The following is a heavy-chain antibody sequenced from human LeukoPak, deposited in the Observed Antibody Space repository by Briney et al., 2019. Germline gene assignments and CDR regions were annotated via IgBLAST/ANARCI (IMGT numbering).Heavy chain of an antibody. J-gene: IGHJ4*02. CDR2: IKQDGSEK. CDR1: GFTFSSYG. CDR3: ARDRWGYSYGGD. V-gene: IGHV3-7*01. Sequence: GGSLRLSCAASGFTFSSYGIHWVRQAPGKGLEWVANIKQDGSEKFYVDSVKGRFTISRDNAKNSLYLQMNSLRADDTAVYFCARDRWGYSYGGDWGQGTLVTVSS. D-gene: IGHD5-18*01.